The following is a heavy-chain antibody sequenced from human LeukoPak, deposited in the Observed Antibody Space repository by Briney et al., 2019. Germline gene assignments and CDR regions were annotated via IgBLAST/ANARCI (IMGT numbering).Heavy chain of an antibody. CDR2: IRNDGTII. J-gene: IGHJ6*03. CDR3: AKDSDCSSTSCYTYYYYYYMVV. V-gene: IGHV3-30*02. CDR1: GFTFSSYG. Sequence: GGSLRLSCAASGFTFSSYGMHWIRQAPGKGLEWVAFIRNDGTIIYNADSVTGRFTISRDNSKNTLYLQMNSLRAEDTAVYYCAKDSDCSSTSCYTYYYYYYMVVWGKGTTVTVSS. D-gene: IGHD2-2*02.